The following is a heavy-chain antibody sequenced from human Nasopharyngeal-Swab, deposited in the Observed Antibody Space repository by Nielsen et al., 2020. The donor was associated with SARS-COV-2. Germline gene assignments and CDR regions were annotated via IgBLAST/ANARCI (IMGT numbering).Heavy chain of an antibody. CDR1: GFTFSDYY. V-gene: IGHV3-11*05. CDR2: ISSSSSYT. Sequence: GGSLRLSCTASGFTFSDYYMSWIRQAPGKGLEWVSYISSSSSYTNYADSVKGRFTISRDNAKNSLYLQMNSPRAEDTAVYYCARAIVVVTAIRYYYYGMDVWGQGTTVTVSS. D-gene: IGHD2-21*02. CDR3: ARAIVVVTAIRYYYYGMDV. J-gene: IGHJ6*02.